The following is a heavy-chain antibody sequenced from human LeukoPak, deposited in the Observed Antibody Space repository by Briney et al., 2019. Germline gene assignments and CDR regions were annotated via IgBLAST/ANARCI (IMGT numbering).Heavy chain of an antibody. CDR1: GGSISSHY. CDR3: AGDYDSSGYYWMFDY. Sequence: SETLSLTCTVSGGSISSHYWSWIRQPPGKGMEWIGYMHDSGSTNHNPSLKSRVTMSVDTSKNQFSLKLTSVTAADTAVYYCAGDYDSSGYYWMFDYWGQGTLVTVSS. V-gene: IGHV4-59*11. J-gene: IGHJ4*02. D-gene: IGHD3-22*01. CDR2: MHDSGST.